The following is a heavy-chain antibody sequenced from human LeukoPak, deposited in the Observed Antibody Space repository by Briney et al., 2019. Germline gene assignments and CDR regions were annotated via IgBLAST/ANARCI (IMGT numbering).Heavy chain of an antibody. CDR3: AKDWHTVTSFDY. CDR2: ISYDGRNK. V-gene: IGHV3-30*02. CDR1: GFTFSGYG. Sequence: GGSLRLSCVASGFTFSGYGMHWVRQAPGKGLEWVAVISYDGRNKYYVDSVKGRFTISRDNSKNTLYLQMNSLRAEDTAVYYCAKDWHTVTSFDYWGQGTLVTVSS. D-gene: IGHD4-17*01. J-gene: IGHJ4*02.